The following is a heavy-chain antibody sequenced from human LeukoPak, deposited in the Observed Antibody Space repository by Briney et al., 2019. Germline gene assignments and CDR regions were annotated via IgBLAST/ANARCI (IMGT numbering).Heavy chain of an antibody. J-gene: IGHJ4*02. V-gene: IGHV3-23*01. CDR1: GFTFSSYA. CDR2: ISGSGATI. Sequence: GGSLRLSCAASGFTFSSYAMRWVRQAPGKGLEWVSAISGSGATIYYADSVKGRFTISRDNSRDMVYLQMNSLRVEDTAIYYCAKAAQGSVSFDFWGQGTLVTVSS. CDR3: AKAAQGSVSFDF. D-gene: IGHD1-26*01.